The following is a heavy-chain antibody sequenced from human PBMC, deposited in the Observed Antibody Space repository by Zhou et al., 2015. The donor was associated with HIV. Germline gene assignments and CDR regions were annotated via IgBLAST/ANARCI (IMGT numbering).Heavy chain of an antibody. CDR2: IIPIFGTA. D-gene: IGHD5-12*01. Sequence: QVQLVQSGAEVKKPGSSVKVSCKASGGTFSSYAISWVRQAPGQGLEWMGGIIPIFGTANYAQKFQGRVTITADESTSTAYMELSSLRSEDTAVYYCARDGFAWGSGYDYLFHYWAWDPSSPSPQ. CDR3: ARDGFAWGSGYDYLFHY. V-gene: IGHV1-69*01. CDR1: GGTFSSYA. J-gene: IGHJ4*02.